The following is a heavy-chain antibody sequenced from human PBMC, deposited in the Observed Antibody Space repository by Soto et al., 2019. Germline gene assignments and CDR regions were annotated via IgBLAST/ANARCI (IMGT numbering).Heavy chain of an antibody. V-gene: IGHV4-39*01. CDR2: IFYTGST. J-gene: IGHJ4*02. D-gene: IGHD4-17*01. CDR3: ARLDYGDYVFNF. CDR1: GGSINTRRYY. Sequence: QLQLQESGPGLVKPSETLSLTCSVSGGSINTRRYYWGWIRQPPGMGLQWIGTIFYTGSTYYNPSLKTRVALSVDTSKNQFYLNLTSVTAADTALYYCARLDYGDYVFNFWGQGTLVIVSS.